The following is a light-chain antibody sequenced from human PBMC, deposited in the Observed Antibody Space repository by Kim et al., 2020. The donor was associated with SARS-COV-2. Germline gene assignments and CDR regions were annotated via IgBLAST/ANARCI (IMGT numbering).Light chain of an antibody. V-gene: IGLV1-40*01. CDR1: SSNSGTGYD. CDR2: DNN. J-gene: IGLJ2*01. Sequence: GTIPCTGSSSNSGTGYDVHWYQQLPGTAPKLLIYDNNNRPSGVPDRFSGSKSGTSASLAITGLQAEDEADYYCQSYDSSLSGFVVFGGGTQLTVL. CDR3: QSYDSSLSGFVV.